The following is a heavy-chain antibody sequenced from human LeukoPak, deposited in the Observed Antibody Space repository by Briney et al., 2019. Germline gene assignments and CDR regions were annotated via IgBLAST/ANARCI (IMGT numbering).Heavy chain of an antibody. Sequence: GGTLRLSCAASGFTFSSYGMSWVRQAPGKGLEWVSAISGDGGSTYYADSVKGRFTISRDNAKNSLYLQMNSLRAEDTALYYCARQHSSGLYYYYYMDVWGKGTTVTVSS. J-gene: IGHJ6*03. D-gene: IGHD6-19*01. CDR2: ISGDGGST. CDR3: ARQHSSGLYYYYYMDV. V-gene: IGHV3-23*01. CDR1: GFTFSSYG.